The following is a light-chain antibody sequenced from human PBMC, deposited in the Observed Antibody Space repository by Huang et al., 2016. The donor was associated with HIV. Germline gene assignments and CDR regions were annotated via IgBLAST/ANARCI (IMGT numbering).Light chain of an antibody. Sequence: EILMTQSPATLSASPWERATLPCRASQSVSSNLAWYQQKPGQAPSLHIYGASTRATCIPAMFSGRGSGTEFNLNCSGLQSEDFAVYYCQQYNNWPPAFGQETKEEIK. V-gene: IGKV3-15*01. CDR3: QQYNNWPPA. CDR2: GAS. J-gene: IGKJ1*01. CDR1: QSVSSN.